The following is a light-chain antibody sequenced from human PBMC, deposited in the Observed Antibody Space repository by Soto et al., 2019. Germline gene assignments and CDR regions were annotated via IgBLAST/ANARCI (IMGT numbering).Light chain of an antibody. J-gene: IGKJ4*01. CDR3: QQSYSTPLT. V-gene: IGKV1-39*01. CDR1: QSIGGF. CDR2: AAS. Sequence: DIQMTQSPCSLSVSVGDRVTITCRASQSIGGFLNWYQQKVGKAPKLLIYAASSLQSGVPSRFSGSGSGTDVTLTISSLQPEDFATYYCQQSYSTPLTFGGGTKVDIK.